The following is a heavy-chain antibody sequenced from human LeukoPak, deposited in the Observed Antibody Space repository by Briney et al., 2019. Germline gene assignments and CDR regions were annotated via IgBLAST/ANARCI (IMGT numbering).Heavy chain of an antibody. CDR3: ARGGRYCSGGSCYHVAFDI. J-gene: IGHJ3*02. D-gene: IGHD2-15*01. CDR2: IYHSGST. V-gene: IGHV4-4*02. CDR1: GGSISSSNW. Sequence: SETLSLTCAVSGGSISSSNWWSWVRQPPGKGLEWIGEIYHSGSTNYNPSLKSRVTISVDKSKNQFSLKLSSVTAADTAVYYCARGGRYCSGGSCYHVAFDIWGQGTMVTASS.